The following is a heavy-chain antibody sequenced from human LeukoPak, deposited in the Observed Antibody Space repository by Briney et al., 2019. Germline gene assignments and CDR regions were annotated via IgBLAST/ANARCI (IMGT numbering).Heavy chain of an antibody. J-gene: IGHJ4*02. D-gene: IGHD4-17*01. V-gene: IGHV4-39*07. CDR2: IYTSGST. Sequence: SETLSLTCTVSGGSISSSSYYWGWIRQPPGKGLEWIGSIYTSGSTNYNPSLKSRVTMSVDTSNNQFSLKLSSVTAADTAVYYCARGPTTVTRAFDYWGQGTLVTVSS. CDR1: GGSISSSSYY. CDR3: ARGPTTVTRAFDY.